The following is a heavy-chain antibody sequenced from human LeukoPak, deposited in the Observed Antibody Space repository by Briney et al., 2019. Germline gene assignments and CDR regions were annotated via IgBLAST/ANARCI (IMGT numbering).Heavy chain of an antibody. CDR1: GDSVPSTSAA. CDR3: ARYTSSWFFDS. V-gene: IGHV6-1*01. J-gene: IGHJ4*02. Sequence: SHTLSLPYAISGDSVPSTSAAWNWIRQSPSRGVEGLGRTYYRSKWYSDYAVTVRGRITVNPDTSTNQFSLQLNSVTPEDTAVYYCARYTSSWFFDSWGLGTLVTVSS. D-gene: IGHD6-13*01. CDR2: TYYRSKWYS.